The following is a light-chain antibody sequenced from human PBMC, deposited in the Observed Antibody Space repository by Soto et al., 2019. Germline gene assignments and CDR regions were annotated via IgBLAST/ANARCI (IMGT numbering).Light chain of an antibody. CDR2: AAS. V-gene: IGKV1-39*01. J-gene: IGKJ1*01. Sequence: IQMTQSPPSLSASLGDRVKITCRKSHSINIYLNWYQQKVGEPPKLLIYAASSLQSGVPSRFSGSGSGTDFTLTISSLQPEDFATYYCQQSYSTPQTFGQGTKV. CDR3: QQSYSTPQT. CDR1: HSINIY.